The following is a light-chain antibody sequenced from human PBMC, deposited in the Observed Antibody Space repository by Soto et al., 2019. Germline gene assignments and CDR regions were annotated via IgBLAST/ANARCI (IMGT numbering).Light chain of an antibody. CDR3: QQYGSSPPWT. CDR2: GAS. CDR1: QSVSRSY. Sequence: IVLTQSPGTLPLSPGERATLSCRASQSVSRSYLAWYQQKPGQAPRLLIYGASSRATGIPDRFSGSGSGTDFTLIISRLEPEDFAVYYCQQYGSSPPWTFGQGTKVEIK. V-gene: IGKV3-20*01. J-gene: IGKJ1*01.